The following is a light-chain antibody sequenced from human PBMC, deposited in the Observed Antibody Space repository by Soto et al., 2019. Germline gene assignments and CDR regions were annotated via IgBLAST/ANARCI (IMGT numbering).Light chain of an antibody. Sequence: DIQVTQSPSTLSASVGDRVTITCRASQSISSWLAWYQQKPGKAPKLLISDVSTLERGVPSRFSGSGSATEFTLTISGLQPDDFATYYCQQYKDYVYTFGQGTKVDIK. V-gene: IGKV1-5*01. J-gene: IGKJ2*01. CDR1: QSISSW. CDR2: DVS. CDR3: QQYKDYVYT.